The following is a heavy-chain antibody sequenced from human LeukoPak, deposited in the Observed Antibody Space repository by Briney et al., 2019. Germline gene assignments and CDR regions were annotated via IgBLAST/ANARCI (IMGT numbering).Heavy chain of an antibody. CDR1: GHTSTTYA. V-gene: IGHV1-3*01. D-gene: IGHD2-2*01. Sequence: ASVKVSCKASGHTSTTYAIHWVRQAPGQGLEWMGWINAGNGNIKYSQKFQGRVTITGDTSASSAYMELSSLRSEDTAVYYCARGYCSSTSCYMDVWGQGTTVT. CDR2: INAGNGNI. CDR3: ARGYCSSTSCYMDV. J-gene: IGHJ6*02.